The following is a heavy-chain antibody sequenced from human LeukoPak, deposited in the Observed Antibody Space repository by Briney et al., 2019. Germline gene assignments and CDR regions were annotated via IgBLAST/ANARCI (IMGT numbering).Heavy chain of an antibody. V-gene: IGHV1-18*01. Sequence: ASVKVSCKASGYTFTSYGISWVRQAPRQGLEWMGWISAYNGNTNYAQKLQGRVTMTTDTSTSTAYMELRSLRSDGTAVYYCARDQHEIVVVPAAVDFDYWGQGTLVTVSS. D-gene: IGHD2-2*01. CDR2: ISAYNGNT. J-gene: IGHJ4*02. CDR3: ARDQHEIVVVPAAVDFDY. CDR1: GYTFTSYG.